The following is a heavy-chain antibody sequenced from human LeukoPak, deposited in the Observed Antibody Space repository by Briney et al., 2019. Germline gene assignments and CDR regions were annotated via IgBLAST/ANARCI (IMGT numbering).Heavy chain of an antibody. CDR2: ISSSGSTI. CDR1: GFTFSDYY. Sequence: PGGSLRLSCAASGFTFSDYYMSWIRQAPGKGLEWVSYISSSGSTIYYADSVKGRFTISRDNAKNSLYLQMNGLRAEDTAVYYCARVGIAAAGDPPTGWGQGTLVTVSS. CDR3: ARVGIAAAGDPPTG. D-gene: IGHD6-13*01. J-gene: IGHJ4*02. V-gene: IGHV3-11*01.